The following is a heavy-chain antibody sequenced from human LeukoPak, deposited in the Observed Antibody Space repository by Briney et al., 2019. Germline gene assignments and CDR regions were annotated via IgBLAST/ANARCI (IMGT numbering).Heavy chain of an antibody. CDR3: AKAQGRSVGYCTNGVCYSGYYYMDV. J-gene: IGHJ6*03. D-gene: IGHD2-8*01. CDR1: GFTFSRDV. Sequence: AGGSLRLSCAPSGFTFSRDVMSCVPQAPGKGLEWVSALCGSGGGTHYADSAKGRFTISRDNSKNTLYLQMNSLRAEDTAVYYCAKAQGRSVGYCTNGVCYSGYYYMDVWGKGTTVTVSS. V-gene: IGHV3-23*01. CDR2: LCGSGGGT.